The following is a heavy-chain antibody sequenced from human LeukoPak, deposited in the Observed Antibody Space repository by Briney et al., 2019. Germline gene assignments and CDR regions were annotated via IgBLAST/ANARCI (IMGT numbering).Heavy chain of an antibody. CDR1: GFTFSSYA. D-gene: IGHD5-18*01. Sequence: RPGGSLRLSCAASGFTFSSYAMHWVRQAPGKGLEWVAVISYDGSNKYYADSVKGRFTISRDNSKNTLYLQMNSLRAEDTAVYYCARDFYSRQFDYWGQGALVTVSS. CDR2: ISYDGSNK. J-gene: IGHJ4*02. CDR3: ARDFYSRQFDY. V-gene: IGHV3-30*14.